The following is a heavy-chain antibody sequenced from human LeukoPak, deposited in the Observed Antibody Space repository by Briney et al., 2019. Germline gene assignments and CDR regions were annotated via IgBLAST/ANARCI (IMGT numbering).Heavy chain of an antibody. CDR3: ARTDSLGFGEFKTFDN. J-gene: IGHJ4*02. V-gene: IGHV3-23*01. CDR1: GFTFSNLA. D-gene: IGHD3-10*01. Sequence: SGGSLRLSCVASGFTFSNLAMGWVRQAPGKGLEWVSVISDSGGTTYYADSVKGRFTISRDNSKTTLYLQMNSLRDEDSAVYYCARTDSLGFGEFKTFDNWGQGTQVIVSS. CDR2: ISDSGGTT.